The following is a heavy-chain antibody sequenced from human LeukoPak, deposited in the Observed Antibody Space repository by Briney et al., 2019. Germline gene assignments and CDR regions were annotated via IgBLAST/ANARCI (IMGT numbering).Heavy chain of an antibody. D-gene: IGHD2-2*01. CDR3: ATRSLGYCSSTSCYAGEGFDY. CDR2: IDPSDSYT. CDR1: GYSFTSYW. J-gene: IGHJ4*02. Sequence: GESLQISCKGSGYSFTSYWISWVRQLPGKGLEWMGRIDPSDSYTNYSPSFQGHVTISADKSISTAYLQWSSLKASDTAMYYCATRSLGYCSSTSCYAGEGFDYWGQGTLVTVSS. V-gene: IGHV5-10-1*01.